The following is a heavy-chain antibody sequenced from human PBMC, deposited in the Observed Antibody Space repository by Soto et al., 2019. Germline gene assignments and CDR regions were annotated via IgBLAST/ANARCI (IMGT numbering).Heavy chain of an antibody. J-gene: IGHJ3*02. CDR3: ASHYDSGVPDAFDI. CDR2: FDPEDGET. D-gene: IGHD3-22*01. V-gene: IGHV1-24*01. CDR1: GYTLTELS. Sequence: ASVKVSCKVSGYTLTELSMHWVRQAPGKGLEWMGGFDPEDGETIYAQKFQGRVTMTEDTSTDTAYMELSSLRSEDTAVYYCASHYDSGVPDAFDIWGQGTMVTVSS.